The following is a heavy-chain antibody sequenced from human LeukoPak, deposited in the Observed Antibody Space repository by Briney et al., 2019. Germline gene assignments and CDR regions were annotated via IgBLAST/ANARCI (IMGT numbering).Heavy chain of an antibody. J-gene: IGHJ4*02. CDR2: IHHSGST. V-gene: IGHV4-38-2*02. D-gene: IGHD6-19*01. CDR1: GYSISSGYY. CDR3: ARVRAVAGRAFDY. Sequence: SETLSLTCTVSGYSISSGYYWGWIRQPPGKGLEWIETIHHSGSTYYNPSLKSRVTISVDTSRNQFSLKLRSVTAADTAVYYCARVRAVAGRAFDYWGQGTLVTVSS.